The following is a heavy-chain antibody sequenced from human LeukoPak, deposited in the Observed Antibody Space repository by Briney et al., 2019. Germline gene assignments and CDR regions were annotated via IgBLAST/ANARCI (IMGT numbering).Heavy chain of an antibody. J-gene: IGHJ6*03. D-gene: IGHD3-10*01. CDR3: ARAMRGGSRSYAYYYYYMDV. Sequence: ASVKVSCKASGYTFTSYYMHWVRQAPGQGLEWMGIINPSGGSTSYAQKFQGRVTMTRDMSTSTVYMELSSLRSEDTAVYYCARAMRGGSRSYAYYYYYMDVWGKGTTVTVSS. CDR2: INPSGGST. CDR1: GYTFTSYY. V-gene: IGHV1-46*01.